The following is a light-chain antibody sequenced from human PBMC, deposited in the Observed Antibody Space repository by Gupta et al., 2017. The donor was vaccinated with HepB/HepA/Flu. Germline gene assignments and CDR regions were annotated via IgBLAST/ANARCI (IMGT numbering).Light chain of an antibody. J-gene: IGKJ2*01. CDR1: QAINTY. V-gene: IGKV1-39*01. CDR3: QQGVRVPHT. CDR2: GAS. Sequence: DIHMTQSPSSLSASVGDRVTITCRSSQAINTYLNWYLQRPGNAPKLLIFGASNLQRGVSSRFSGSGSGTDFTLTINALQPEDFATYHCQQGVRVPHTFGQGTKLEIE.